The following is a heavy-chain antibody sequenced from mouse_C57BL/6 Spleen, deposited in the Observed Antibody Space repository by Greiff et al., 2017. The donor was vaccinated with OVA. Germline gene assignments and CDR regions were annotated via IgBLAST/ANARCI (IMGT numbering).Heavy chain of an antibody. CDR1: GYTFTDYN. CDR3: ARDGDYVGWFAY. D-gene: IGHD2-13*01. V-gene: IGHV1-22*01. Sequence: VQLQQSGPELVKPGASVKMSCKASGYTFTDYNMHWVKQSHGKSLEWIGYINPNNGGTSYNQKFKGKATLTVNKSSSTAYMELRSLTSEESAVDYCARDGDYVGWFAYWGQGTLVTVSA. CDR2: INPNNGGT. J-gene: IGHJ3*01.